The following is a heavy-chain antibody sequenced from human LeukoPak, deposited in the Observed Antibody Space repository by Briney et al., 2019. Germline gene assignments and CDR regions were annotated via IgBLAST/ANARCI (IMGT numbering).Heavy chain of an antibody. Sequence: PGGSLRLSCAASGFTFSEYAMTWVRQAPGKGLEWVSTISRRSIGTAYYADSVKDRFTISRDNSKNTLYLQMNSLRAEDTAVYYCVKDDFSSMIIVGAPDIWGQGTMVTVSS. V-gene: IGHV3-23*01. CDR2: ISRRSIGTA. CDR1: GFTFSEYA. CDR3: VKDDFSSMIIVGAPDI. D-gene: IGHD3-22*01. J-gene: IGHJ3*02.